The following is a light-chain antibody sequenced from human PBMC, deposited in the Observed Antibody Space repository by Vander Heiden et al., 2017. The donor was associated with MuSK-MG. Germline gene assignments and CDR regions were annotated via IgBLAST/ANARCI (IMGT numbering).Light chain of an antibody. CDR2: GAS. CDR1: QSVSSY. Sequence: EIVMTQSPATLSVSPGDRATLPCRSSQSVSSYLAWYQQKPGQSPRLLIYGASTRATGIPARFSGSGSGTEFTLTISSLQSEDFAVYYCQQYNNWSSTFGRGTKVEIK. J-gene: IGKJ4*01. V-gene: IGKV3-15*01. CDR3: QQYNNWSST.